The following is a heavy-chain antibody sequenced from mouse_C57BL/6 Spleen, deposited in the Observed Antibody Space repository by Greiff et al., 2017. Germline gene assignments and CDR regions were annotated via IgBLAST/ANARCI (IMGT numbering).Heavy chain of an antibody. CDR2: ISDGGSYT. D-gene: IGHD1-1*01. J-gene: IGHJ2*01. V-gene: IGHV5-4*01. Sequence: DVKLVESGGGLVKPGGSLKLSCAASGFTFSSYAMSWVRQTPEKRLEWVATISDGGSYTYYPDNVKGRFTISRDNAKNNLYLQMSHLKSEDTAMYYCARENYYGSSYVSPFDYWGQGTTLTVSS. CDR3: ARENYYGSSYVSPFDY. CDR1: GFTFSSYA.